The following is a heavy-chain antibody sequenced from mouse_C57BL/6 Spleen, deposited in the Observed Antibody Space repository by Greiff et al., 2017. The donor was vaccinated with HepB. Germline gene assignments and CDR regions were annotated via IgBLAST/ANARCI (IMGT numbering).Heavy chain of an antibody. V-gene: IGHV1-59*01. CDR2: IDPSDSYT. J-gene: IGHJ2*01. D-gene: IGHD1-1*01. Sequence: VQLQQPGAELERPGTSVKLSCKASGYTFTSYWMHWVKQRPGQGLEWIGVIDPSDSYTNYNQKFKGKATLTVDTSSSTAYMQLSSLTSEDSAVYYCARSLYYGSSLFDYWGQGTTLTVSS. CDR3: ARSLYYGSSLFDY. CDR1: GYTFTSYW.